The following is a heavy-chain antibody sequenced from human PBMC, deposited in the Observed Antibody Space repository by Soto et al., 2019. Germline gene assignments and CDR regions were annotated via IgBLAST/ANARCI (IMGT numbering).Heavy chain of an antibody. CDR1: GFTFSSYG. D-gene: IGHD3-10*01. J-gene: IGHJ5*02. Sequence: GGSLGLSCAASGFTFSSYGMHWVRQAPGKGLEWVAVIWYDGSNKYYADSVKGRFTISRDNSKNTLYLQMNSLRAEDTAVYYCARDSTFRGVIRFDPWGQGTLVTVSS. V-gene: IGHV3-33*01. CDR2: IWYDGSNK. CDR3: ARDSTFRGVIRFDP.